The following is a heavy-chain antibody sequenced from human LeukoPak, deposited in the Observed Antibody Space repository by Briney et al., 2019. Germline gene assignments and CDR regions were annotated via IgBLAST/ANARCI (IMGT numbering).Heavy chain of an antibody. CDR3: ARASSYYDFWSGYSTPNWFDP. D-gene: IGHD3-3*01. V-gene: IGHV1-8*01. Sequence: ASVTVSCKASGYTFTSYDINWVRQATGQGLEWMGWMNPNSGNTGYAQKFQGRVTITRNTSISTAYMELSSLRSEDTAVYYCARASSYYDFWSGYSTPNWFDPWGQGTLVTVSS. CDR1: GYTFTSYD. CDR2: MNPNSGNT. J-gene: IGHJ5*02.